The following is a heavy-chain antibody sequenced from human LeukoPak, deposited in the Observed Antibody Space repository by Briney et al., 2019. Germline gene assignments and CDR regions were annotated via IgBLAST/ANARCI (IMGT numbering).Heavy chain of an antibody. CDR2: GHHSESS. V-gene: IGHV4-59*02. CDR3: ARESAGSLHDSTAAFHY. CDR1: GDSVTSTY. D-gene: IGHD2-8*02. J-gene: IGHJ4*02. Sequence: SETLSLTCSVSGDSVTSTYWSWIRQPPGKGLEWIAYGHHSESSNYNPSFRSRVIIPVDTSRNQFSLRLSSVTAADTAIYYCARESAGSLHDSTAAFHYWGQGILVIVSS.